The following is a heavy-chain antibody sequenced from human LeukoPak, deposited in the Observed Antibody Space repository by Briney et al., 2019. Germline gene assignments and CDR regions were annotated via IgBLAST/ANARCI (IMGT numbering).Heavy chain of an antibody. D-gene: IGHD3-22*01. Sequence: SETLSLTCTVSGGSISSYYWSWTRQPPGKGLEWIGYIYYSGSTNYNPSLKSRVTISVDTSKNQFSLKLSSVTAADTAVYYCARQLLRAFDYWGQGTLVTVSS. J-gene: IGHJ4*02. CDR2: IYYSGST. CDR1: GGSISSYY. CDR3: ARQLLRAFDY. V-gene: IGHV4-59*08.